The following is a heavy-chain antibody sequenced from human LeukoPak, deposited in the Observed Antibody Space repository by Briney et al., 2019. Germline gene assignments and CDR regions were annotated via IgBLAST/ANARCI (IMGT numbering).Heavy chain of an antibody. CDR1: GFTFSNYG. CDR3: AKDGGSSGWYVGNP. D-gene: IGHD6-19*01. J-gene: IGHJ5*02. V-gene: IGHV3-30*18. CDR2: ISYDGSNK. Sequence: PGRSLRLSCAGAGFTFSNYGMHWVRQAPGKGLEWVAVISYDGSNKYYADSVKGRFTISRDNSKNTLYLQMNSLRAEDTAVYYCAKDGGSSGWYVGNPWGQGTLVTVSS.